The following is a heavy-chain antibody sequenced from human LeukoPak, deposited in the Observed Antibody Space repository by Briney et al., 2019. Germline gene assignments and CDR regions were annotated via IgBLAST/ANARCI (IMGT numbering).Heavy chain of an antibody. CDR3: ARGFGSSWFDY. Sequence: ASVKVSCKPSGYSFTVNYIHWVRQAPGQALGWMGWMNPNTGDTKYAQKFQGRVTMTRDTSISTVYMELSSLTSDDTAVYYCARGFGSSWFDYWGPGILVTVSS. CDR2: MNPNTGDT. CDR1: GYSFTVNY. V-gene: IGHV1-2*02. D-gene: IGHD6-13*01. J-gene: IGHJ4*02.